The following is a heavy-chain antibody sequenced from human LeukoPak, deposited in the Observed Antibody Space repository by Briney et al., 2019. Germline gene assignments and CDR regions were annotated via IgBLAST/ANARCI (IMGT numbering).Heavy chain of an antibody. CDR1: GGSFSSHY. Sequence: SETLSLTCIVSGGSFSSHYWSWIRQSAGKGPEWIGRIHTSGSTNYNPSLRSRLTMSVDTSKNQFSLKLTSVTAADTAVYYCARDLRDYNYGMDVWGRGTTVTVSS. CDR3: ARDLRDYNYGMDV. J-gene: IGHJ6*02. CDR2: IHTSGST. V-gene: IGHV4-4*07.